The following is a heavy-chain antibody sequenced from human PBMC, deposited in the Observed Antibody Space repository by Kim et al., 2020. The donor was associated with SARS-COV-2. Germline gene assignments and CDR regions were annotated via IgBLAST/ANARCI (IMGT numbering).Heavy chain of an antibody. CDR3: ARLQAIAAAGWFDP. CDR1: GRSISSDNYY. CDR2: IYYSGST. V-gene: IGHV4-31*03. D-gene: IGHD6-13*01. J-gene: IGHJ5*02. Sequence: SETLSLTCTVSGRSISSDNYYWSWIRQHPGKGLEWIGYIYYSGSTYYIPSLKSRVTISVDTSKNQFSLKLSSVTAADTAVYYCARLQAIAAAGWFDPWGQGTLVTVSS.